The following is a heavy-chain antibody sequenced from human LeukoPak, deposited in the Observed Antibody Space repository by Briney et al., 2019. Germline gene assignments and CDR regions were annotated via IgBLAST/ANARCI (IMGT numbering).Heavy chain of an antibody. J-gene: IGHJ4*02. V-gene: IGHV4-30-2*01. CDR3: ARDIEGGSSSSFDY. CDR1: GGSISSGGYY. D-gene: IGHD6-6*01. CDR2: IYHSGST. Sequence: SETLSLTCTVSGGSISSGGYYWSWIRQPPGKGLEWIGYIYHSGSTYYNPSLKSRVTISVDRSKNQFSLKLSSVTAADTAVYYCARDIEGGSSSSFDYWGQGTLVTVSS.